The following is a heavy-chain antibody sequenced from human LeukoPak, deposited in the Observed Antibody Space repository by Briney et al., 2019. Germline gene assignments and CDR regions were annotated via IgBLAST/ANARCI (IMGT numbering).Heavy chain of an antibody. J-gene: IGHJ4*02. Sequence: PGGSLRLSCAASGFTFSDYYMSWVRQAPGKGLEWVSYISSSGSTIYYADSVKGRFTISRDNAKNSLYLQMNSLRAEDTAVYYCAKLIGSGWYRSYFDYWGQGTLVTVSS. CDR1: GFTFSDYY. V-gene: IGHV3-11*04. CDR2: ISSSGSTI. D-gene: IGHD6-19*01. CDR3: AKLIGSGWYRSYFDY.